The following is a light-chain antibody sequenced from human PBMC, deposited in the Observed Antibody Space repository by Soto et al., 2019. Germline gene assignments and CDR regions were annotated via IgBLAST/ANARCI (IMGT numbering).Light chain of an antibody. V-gene: IGKV3-20*01. CDR1: QSVSSSY. CDR2: GTS. J-gene: IGKJ1*01. Sequence: DIVLTRSPGTLSLSPGERATLSCRASQSVSSSYLAWYQQKPGQAPRLLIYGTSSRATAIPDRFSGSGSGTDFTLTISRLETEDFAVYYCQQYGSSSWTFGQGTKV. CDR3: QQYGSSSWT.